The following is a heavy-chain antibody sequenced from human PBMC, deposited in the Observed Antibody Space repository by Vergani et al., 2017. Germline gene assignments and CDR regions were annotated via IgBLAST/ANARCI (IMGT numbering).Heavy chain of an antibody. Sequence: QVQLQESGPGLVKPSQTLSLTCSVSGDSISSGVYYWNWIRQHPGKGLEWIGYIYSTGSTHHNPSRRRRINMSVDTSKNQFSLKLNSVTAADTAMSYCARMGGYDEGDAFRIGYFDSWGPGILVTVSS. V-gene: IGHV4-31*03. D-gene: IGHD3-22*01. J-gene: IGHJ4*02. CDR3: ARMGGYDEGDAFRIGYFDS. CDR2: IYSTGST. CDR1: GDSISSGVYY.